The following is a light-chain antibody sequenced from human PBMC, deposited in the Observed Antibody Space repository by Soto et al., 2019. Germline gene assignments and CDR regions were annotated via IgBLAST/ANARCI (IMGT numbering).Light chain of an antibody. J-gene: IGKJ4*01. CDR1: ETDNTW. V-gene: IGKV1-5*01. CDR3: QQYSSYPLT. CDR2: DAS. Sequence: DIQMTQSPSSQSVSVGDRVTITCRASETDNTWLAWYQQKPGKAPKILIYDASKLERGVPSRLSGSGSGAEFTLTISSLQPDDLATYYCQQYSSYPLTFGGGTKVE.